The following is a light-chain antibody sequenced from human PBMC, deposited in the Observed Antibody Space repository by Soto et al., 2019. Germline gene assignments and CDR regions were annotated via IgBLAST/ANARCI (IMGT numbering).Light chain of an antibody. Sequence: DIRMTQCPSTLSASVGDRVTITCGASQSISRWLAWYQKKPGKAPKLLIYDASSLESGVPSRLRGSGYGTELTITISSMKNDDFETYYCQQYNSYAWTFGQGTKVDIK. V-gene: IGKV1-5*01. CDR3: QQYNSYAWT. CDR1: QSISRW. CDR2: DAS. J-gene: IGKJ1*01.